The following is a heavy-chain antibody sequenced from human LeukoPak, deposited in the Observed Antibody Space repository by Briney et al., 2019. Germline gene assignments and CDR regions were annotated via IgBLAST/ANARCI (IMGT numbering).Heavy chain of an antibody. J-gene: IGHJ6*03. CDR3: ARETSQKGAHSMDV. V-gene: IGHV4-59*01. Sequence: SETLSLTCTVSGGSISSYYWSWLRQPPGKGLKWIGNIYYSGYTTYSPSLRSRVTISVDTSKNQFSLKLSSVTAADTAVYYCARETSQKGAHSMDVWGKGTTITISS. D-gene: IGHD3-16*01. CDR2: IYYSGYT. CDR1: GGSISSYY.